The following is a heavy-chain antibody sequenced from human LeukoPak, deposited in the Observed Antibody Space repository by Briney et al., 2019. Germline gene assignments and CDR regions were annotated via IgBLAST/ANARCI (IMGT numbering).Heavy chain of an antibody. CDR2: ISPTGNYI. J-gene: IGHJ3*02. V-gene: IGHV3-21*01. D-gene: IGHD6-6*01. CDR1: GFTFSSYS. CDR3: ARGQQLGDAFDI. Sequence: PGGSLRLSCAASGFTFSSYSMNWVRQAPGKGLEWVSSISPTGNYIYYSDSVKGRFTISRDNAKNSLYLQMNSLRAEDTAVYYCARGQQLGDAFDIWGQGTMVTVSS.